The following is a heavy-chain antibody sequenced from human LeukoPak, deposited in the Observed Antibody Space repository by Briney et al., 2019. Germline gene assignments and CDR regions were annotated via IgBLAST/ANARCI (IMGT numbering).Heavy chain of an antibody. CDR2: TIPIFGTA. V-gene: IGHV1-69*13. Sequence: ASVKVSCKASGGTFSSYAISWVRQAPGQGLEWMGGTIPIFGTANYAQKFQGRVTITADESTSTAYMELSSLRSEDTAVYYCAREQLRFLEWPLYYYMDVCGKGTTVTVSS. J-gene: IGHJ6*03. D-gene: IGHD3-3*01. CDR3: AREQLRFLEWPLYYYMDV. CDR1: GGTFSSYA.